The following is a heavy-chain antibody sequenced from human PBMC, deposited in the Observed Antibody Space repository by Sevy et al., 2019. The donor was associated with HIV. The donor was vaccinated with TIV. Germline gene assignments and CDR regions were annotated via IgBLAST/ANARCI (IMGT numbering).Heavy chain of an antibody. CDR2: INPNSGGT. D-gene: IGHD3-22*01. J-gene: IGHJ6*02. V-gene: IGHV1-2*06. CDR3: ARDQYDSSGYYYSYYGMDV. Sequence: ASVKVSCKASGYTFTGYYMHWVRQAPGQGLEWMGRINPNSGGTNYAQKFQGRVTMTRDTSISTAYMELRSLTSDDTAVYYCARDQYDSSGYYYSYYGMDVWGQGTTVTVSS. CDR1: GYTFTGYY.